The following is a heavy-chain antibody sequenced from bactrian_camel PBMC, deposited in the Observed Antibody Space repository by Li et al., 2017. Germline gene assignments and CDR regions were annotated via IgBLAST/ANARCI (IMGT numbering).Heavy chain of an antibody. D-gene: IGHD3*01. CDR2: IDAEGVA. CDR1: GLSYNKYC. J-gene: IGHJ4*01. CDR3: GYGGFCSSYKFNY. V-gene: IGHV3S9*01. Sequence: HVQLGESGGGLAQPGGSMRLSCDTSGLSYNKYCMGWFRQLPGKEREGIAGIDAEGVASYADVVKGRFTISRDNDKGTLYLQMNLLEPADTAMYYCGYGGFCSSYKFNYSGRGTQVTVS.